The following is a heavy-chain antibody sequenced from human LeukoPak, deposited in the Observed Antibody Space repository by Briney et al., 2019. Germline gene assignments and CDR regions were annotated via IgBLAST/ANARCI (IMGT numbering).Heavy chain of an antibody. CDR2: ISGSGGGT. D-gene: IGHD3-10*01. CDR3: AKRASGSGTSLYYFDY. Sequence: GGSLRLSCAASGFTFSSYAMSWVRQAPGKGLGWVSGISGSGGGTYYADSVKGRFTISRDNSKNTLYLQMNSLRAEDTAVYYCAKRASGSGTSLYYFDYWGQGTLVTVSS. J-gene: IGHJ4*02. V-gene: IGHV3-23*01. CDR1: GFTFSSYA.